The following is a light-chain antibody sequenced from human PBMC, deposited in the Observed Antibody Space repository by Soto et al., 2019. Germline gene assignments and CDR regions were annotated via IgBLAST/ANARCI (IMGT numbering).Light chain of an antibody. J-gene: IGKJ1*01. CDR1: QTINNW. Sequence: DIQMTQSPSTLSASIGDRVTITCRASQTINNWLAWYQQKPGKAPKLLIDHASNLQTGVPSRFTGSAFGTEFNLTISSLQPYDFATDYCPHYNSYPWTFGQGTKVEIK. CDR3: PHYNSYPWT. V-gene: IGKV1-5*01. CDR2: HAS.